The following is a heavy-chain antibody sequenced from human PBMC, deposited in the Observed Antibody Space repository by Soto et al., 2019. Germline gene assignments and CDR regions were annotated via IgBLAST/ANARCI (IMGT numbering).Heavy chain of an antibody. CDR2: INPNSGGT. D-gene: IGHD3-16*01. V-gene: IGHV1-2*04. CDR1: GYTFTGYY. Sequence: ASVKVSCKASGYTFTGYYMHWVRQAPGQGLEWMGWINPNSGGTNYAQKFQGWVTMTRDTSISTAYMELSRLRSDDTAVYYCARTTEMLGEAFDYWGQGTLVTVSS. J-gene: IGHJ4*02. CDR3: ARTTEMLGEAFDY.